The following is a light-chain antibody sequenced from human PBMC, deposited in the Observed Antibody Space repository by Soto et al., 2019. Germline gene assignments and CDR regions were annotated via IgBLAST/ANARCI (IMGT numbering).Light chain of an antibody. Sequence: EIVMTQSPVTLSVYPGEGDTLSFRASQSVGSDLAWYQQKPGQAPRLLIYDASNRATGIPARFSGSGSGTDFTLTISSLQPEDLATYYCQQANSFPPTFGQGTKVDI. J-gene: IGKJ1*01. CDR3: QQANSFPPT. CDR1: QSVGSD. V-gene: IGKV3D-15*01. CDR2: DAS.